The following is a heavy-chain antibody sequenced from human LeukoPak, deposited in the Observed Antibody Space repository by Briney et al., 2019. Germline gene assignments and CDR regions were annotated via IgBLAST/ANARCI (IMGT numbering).Heavy chain of an antibody. Sequence: GGSLRLSCAASGFTVSSNYMSWVRQAPGKGLEWVSVIYSSGNTYYEDSVKGRFTISRDNSKNTLYLQMNSLRAEDTAVYYCAREGNYYGSVYGMDVWGQGTTVTVSS. J-gene: IGHJ6*02. CDR2: IYSSGNT. D-gene: IGHD3-10*01. CDR3: AREGNYYGSVYGMDV. V-gene: IGHV3-66*01. CDR1: GFTVSSNY.